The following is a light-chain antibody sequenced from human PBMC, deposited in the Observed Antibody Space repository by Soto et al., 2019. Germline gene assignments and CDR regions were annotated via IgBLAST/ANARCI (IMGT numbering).Light chain of an antibody. J-gene: IGLJ3*02. CDR2: EVS. CDR3: AVWDDSLNGLWV. V-gene: IGLV2-14*01. CDR1: SSDVGGYNY. Sequence: QSALTQPASVSGSPGQSITISCTGTSSDVGGYNYVSWYQQHPGKAPKLMIYEVSNRPSGVPDRFSGSKSGTSASLAISGLQSDDEADYYCAVWDDSLNGLWVFGGGTKLTVL.